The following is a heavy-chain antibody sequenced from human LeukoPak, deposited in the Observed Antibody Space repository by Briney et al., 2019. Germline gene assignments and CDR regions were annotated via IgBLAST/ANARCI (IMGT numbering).Heavy chain of an antibody. V-gene: IGHV4-39*01. CDR1: GGSISDSSYY. CDR3: ARHPDAFDI. Sequence: SETLSLTCTVSGGSISDSSYYWGWIRLPPGKGLEWIGSIYYSGSTYYNPSLKSRVTLSVDTSKNQFSLKLTSVTAADTAVYYCARHPDAFDIWGQGTMVTVSS. CDR2: IYYSGST. J-gene: IGHJ3*02.